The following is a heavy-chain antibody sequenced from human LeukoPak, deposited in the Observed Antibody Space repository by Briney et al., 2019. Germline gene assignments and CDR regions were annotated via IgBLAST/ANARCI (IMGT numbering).Heavy chain of an antibody. CDR1: GFTFSSSE. CDR3: AKDYSGWSLDP. V-gene: IGHV3-48*03. J-gene: IGHJ5*02. Sequence: GGSLRLSCAASGFTFSSSEMNWVRQAPGKGLEWVSYISDSGKTIYYADSVKGRFTISRDNAKNSLYLQMNSLRAEDTAVYYCAKDYSGWSLDPWGQGTLVTVSS. D-gene: IGHD5-12*01. CDR2: ISDSGKTI.